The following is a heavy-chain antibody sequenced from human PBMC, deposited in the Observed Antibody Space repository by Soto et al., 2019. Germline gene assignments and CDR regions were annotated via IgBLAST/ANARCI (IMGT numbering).Heavy chain of an antibody. V-gene: IGHV4-4*07. D-gene: IGHD1-1*01. J-gene: IGHJ5*02. CDR1: GASISGYY. CDR2: IYATGTT. Sequence: SETLSLTCTVSGASISGYYWSWIRKSAGKGLEWIGRIYATGTTDYNPSLKSRVMMSVDTAKKQFSLRLRSVTAADTAVYYCVRDGTKTLRDWFDPWGQGISVTVSS. CDR3: VRDGTKTLRDWFDP.